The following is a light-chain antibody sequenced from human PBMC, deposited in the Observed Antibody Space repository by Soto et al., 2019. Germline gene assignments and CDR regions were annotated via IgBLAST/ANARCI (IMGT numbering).Light chain of an antibody. V-gene: IGLV2-14*01. CDR2: EVT. CDR3: SSYTSGSNLV. Sequence: QSVLTQPASVSGSPGQSITISCTGTSSDVGGYNYVSWYQQHPGKAPKLMIYEVTNRPSGVSDRFSGSKSGYTASLTISGLQADDEADYYCSSYTSGSNLVFGTGTKVTVL. CDR1: SSDVGGYNY. J-gene: IGLJ1*01.